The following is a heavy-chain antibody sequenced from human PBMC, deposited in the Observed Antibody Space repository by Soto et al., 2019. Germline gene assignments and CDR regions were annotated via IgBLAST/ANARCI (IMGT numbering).Heavy chain of an antibody. J-gene: IGHJ6*02. D-gene: IGHD2-15*01. V-gene: IGHV3-74*01. CDR2: INSDGSST. CDR3: ARVCSGGSCVYYYYGMDV. Sequence: GGSLRLSCAASGFTFSSYWMHWVRQAPGKGLVWVSRINSDGSSTSYADSVKGRFTISRDNAKNTLYLQMNSLGAEDTAVYYCARVCSGGSCVYYYYGMDVWGQGTTVTVSS. CDR1: GFTFSSYW.